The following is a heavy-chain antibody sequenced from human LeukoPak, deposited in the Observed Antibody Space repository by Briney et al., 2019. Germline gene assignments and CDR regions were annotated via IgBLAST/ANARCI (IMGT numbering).Heavy chain of an antibody. CDR3: AREDIRSSWYGPNGMDV. CDR1: GFTFSSYW. Sequence: GGSLRLSCAASGFTFSSYWMSWVRQAPGKGLEWVANIKQVGSEKYYVDSVKGRFTISRDNAKNSLYLQMNSLRAEDTAVYYCAREDIRSSWYGPNGMDVWGQGTTVTVSS. J-gene: IGHJ6*02. V-gene: IGHV3-7*01. CDR2: IKQVGSEK. D-gene: IGHD6-13*01.